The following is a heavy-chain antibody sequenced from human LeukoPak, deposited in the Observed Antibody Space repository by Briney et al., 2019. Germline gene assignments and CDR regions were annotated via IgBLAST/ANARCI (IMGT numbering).Heavy chain of an antibody. J-gene: IGHJ3*02. Sequence: PSETLSLTCTVSGYSITDGFYWGWIRQPPGKGLEWIGSIFHTGRTYYNPSLKSRVTISVDTSKNQFSLKLSSVTAADTAVYYCAVQLWSPNDAFDIWGQGTMVTVSS. CDR1: GYSITDGFY. CDR3: AVQLWSPNDAFDI. V-gene: IGHV4-38-2*02. D-gene: IGHD5-18*01. CDR2: IFHTGRT.